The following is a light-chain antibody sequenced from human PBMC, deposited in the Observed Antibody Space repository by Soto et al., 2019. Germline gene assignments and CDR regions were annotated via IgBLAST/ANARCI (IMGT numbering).Light chain of an antibody. CDR2: GAS. Sequence: EIVMTQSPGTLSLSPGGRATLSCRASQSVSNNDLVWYQQKPGQAPRLLIYGASNRATGIPDRFSGSGSGTDFTLTISRLEPEDFAVYYCQQYGSSGTFGQGTKVDIK. CDR3: QQYGSSGT. V-gene: IGKV3-20*01. J-gene: IGKJ1*01. CDR1: QSVSNND.